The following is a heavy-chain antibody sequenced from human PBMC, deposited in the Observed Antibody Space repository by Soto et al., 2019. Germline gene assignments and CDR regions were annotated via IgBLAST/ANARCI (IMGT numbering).Heavy chain of an antibody. V-gene: IGHV1-18*01. J-gene: IGHJ6*02. D-gene: IGHD4-4*01. CDR1: GYTFTSYG. Sequence: ASVKVSCKASGYTFTSYGISWVRQAPGQGLERMGWISAYNGNTNYAQKLQGRVTMTTDTSTSTAYMELRSLRSDDTAVYYCARATTVTAIYYYYYYGMDVWGQGTTVTVSS. CDR2: ISAYNGNT. CDR3: ARATTVTAIYYYYYYGMDV.